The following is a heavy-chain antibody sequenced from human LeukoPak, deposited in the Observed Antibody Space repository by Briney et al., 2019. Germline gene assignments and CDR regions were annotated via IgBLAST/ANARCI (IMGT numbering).Heavy chain of an antibody. CDR2: NYHSGST. J-gene: IGHJ5*02. V-gene: IGHV4-38-2*02. D-gene: IGHD4-17*01. Sequence: PSETLSLTCAVSGYSISSGYYWGWIRPPPGKGLEWVGINYHSGSTYYNPSLKSRVTISVDTSKNQFSLKLSSVTAADTAVYYCAREYGDGTDWFDPWGQGTLVTVSS. CDR1: GYSISSGYY. CDR3: AREYGDGTDWFDP.